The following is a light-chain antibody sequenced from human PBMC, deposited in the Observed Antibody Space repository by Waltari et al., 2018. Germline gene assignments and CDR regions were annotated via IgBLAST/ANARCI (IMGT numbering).Light chain of an antibody. CDR2: ENN. V-gene: IGLV1-51*01. CDR3: GTWDSSLSGGV. CDR1: SSNIGDNY. Sequence: HSVLTQPPSVSAAPGQKVTISCSGSSSNIGDNYVSWYQHPPGTAPKLLIYENNKRPSGIPDRFSAAKSGTSATLGITGLQTGDEADDYCGTWDSSLSGGVFGGGTKLTVL. J-gene: IGLJ3*02.